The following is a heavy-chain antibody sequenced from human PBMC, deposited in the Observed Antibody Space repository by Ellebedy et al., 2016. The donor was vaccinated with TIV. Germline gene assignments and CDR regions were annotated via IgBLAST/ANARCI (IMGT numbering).Heavy chain of an antibody. V-gene: IGHV4-59*08. J-gene: IGHJ6*02. CDR3: ARQDGDLAYYYYGMDV. CDR2: IYYSGST. D-gene: IGHD4-17*01. Sequence: SETLSLTCTVSGGSISSYYWSWIRQPPGKGLEWIGYIYYSGSTNYNPSLKSRVTISVDTSKNQFSLKLSSVTAADTAVYYCARQDGDLAYYYYGMDVWGQGTTVTVSS. CDR1: GGSISSYY.